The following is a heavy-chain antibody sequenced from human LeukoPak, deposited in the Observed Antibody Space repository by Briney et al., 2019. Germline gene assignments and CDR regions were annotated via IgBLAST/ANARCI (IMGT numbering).Heavy chain of an antibody. CDR2: FYCGST. CDR3: ARAGLIATAHLDLDH. J-gene: IGHJ4*02. CDR1: GASITTHY. V-gene: IGHV4-59*11. D-gene: IGHD6-13*01. Sequence: SETLSLTCTVSGASITTHYWSWIRQPPEKGPEWIGDFYCGSTNYNPSLKSRATISGDTSKNQFSLNLRSVTAADTAVYYCARAGLIATAHLDLDHWGRGTLVTVSS.